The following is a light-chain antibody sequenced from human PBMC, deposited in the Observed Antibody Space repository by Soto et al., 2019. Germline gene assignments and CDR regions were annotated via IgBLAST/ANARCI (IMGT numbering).Light chain of an antibody. CDR1: QIITTY. CDR3: QQSYSTPQT. Sequence: DIQMTQSPSSLSASVGDRVTITCRTSQIITTYLPWYQQKPGKAPKLLIDASSTLESGVSSRFSGSASGTDFTLTISHLQPEDCATDYCQQSYSTPQTFGQGTKVEIK. V-gene: IGKV1-39*01. CDR2: ASS. J-gene: IGKJ1*01.